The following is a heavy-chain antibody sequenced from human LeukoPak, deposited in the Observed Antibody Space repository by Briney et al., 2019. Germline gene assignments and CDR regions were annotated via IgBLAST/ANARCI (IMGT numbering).Heavy chain of an antibody. Sequence: GGSLRLSCAASGFTFSSYAMHWVRQAPGKGLEWVAVISYDGSNKYYADSVKGRFTISRDNSKNTLYLQMNSLRAEDTAVYYCARDAPGIAAAGVYWGQGTLVTVSS. V-gene: IGHV3-30-3*01. D-gene: IGHD6-13*01. CDR2: ISYDGSNK. CDR3: ARDAPGIAAAGVY. CDR1: GFTFSSYA. J-gene: IGHJ4*02.